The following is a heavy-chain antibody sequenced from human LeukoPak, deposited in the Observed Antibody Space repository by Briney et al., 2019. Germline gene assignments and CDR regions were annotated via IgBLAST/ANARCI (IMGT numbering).Heavy chain of an antibody. D-gene: IGHD5-18*01. CDR2: INPSSGST. Sequence: ASVKVSCKASGYTFTSYYMHWVRQAPGQGLEWMGIINPSSGSTIYAQKFQGRVTMTRDTSTSTVYMELSSLRSEDSAVYYCARMSGYSYGYDYWGQGTLVTVSS. V-gene: IGHV1-46*01. CDR3: ARMSGYSYGYDY. J-gene: IGHJ4*02. CDR1: GYTFTSYY.